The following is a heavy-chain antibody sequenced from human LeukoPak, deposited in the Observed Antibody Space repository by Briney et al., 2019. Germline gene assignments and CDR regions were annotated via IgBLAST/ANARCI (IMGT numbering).Heavy chain of an antibody. CDR2: ISWNSGSI. J-gene: IGHJ4*02. V-gene: IGHV3-9*01. CDR3: AKARYCSSTSCTRSFDY. Sequence: GGSLRLSCAASGFTFDDYAMHWVRHAPGKGLELVSVISWNSGSIGYADSVKGRFTISRDNAKNPPYLQMNSLRAEDTALYYCAKARYCSSTSCTRSFDYWRQGTLVTVSS. D-gene: IGHD2-2*01. CDR1: GFTFDDYA.